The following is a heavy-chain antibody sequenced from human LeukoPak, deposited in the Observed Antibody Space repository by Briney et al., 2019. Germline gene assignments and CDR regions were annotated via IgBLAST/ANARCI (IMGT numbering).Heavy chain of an antibody. CDR3: ASTAMVRNYYDYMDG. CDR2: IILIFGAA. J-gene: IGHJ6*03. Sequence: SVKLSCTASGAAFSSYAISWVRHGPGQGLEWMGRIILIFGAANYAQTFQGRVTITTDESTSTAYMALSSLRSEDRAVYYCASTAMVRNYYDYMDGWGKGTTVTVSS. CDR1: GAAFSSYA. D-gene: IGHD5-18*01. V-gene: IGHV1-69*05.